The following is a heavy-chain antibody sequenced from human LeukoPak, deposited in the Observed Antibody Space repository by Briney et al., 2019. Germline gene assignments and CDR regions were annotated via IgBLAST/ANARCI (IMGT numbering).Heavy chain of an antibody. V-gene: IGHV4-59*08. CDR3: ARLAYYYMDV. CDR2: IYYSGST. Sequence: SETLSLTCPVSGGSISSYYWSWIRQPPGKGLEWIGYIYYSGSTNYNPSLKSRVTTSVDTSKNQSSLDLRSMTAADTAVYYCARLAYYYMDVWGKGTTVTVSS. CDR1: GGSISSYY. J-gene: IGHJ6*03.